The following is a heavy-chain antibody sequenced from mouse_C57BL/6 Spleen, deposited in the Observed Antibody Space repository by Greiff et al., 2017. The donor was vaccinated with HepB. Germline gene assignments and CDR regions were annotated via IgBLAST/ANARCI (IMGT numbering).Heavy chain of an antibody. D-gene: IGHD2-3*01. CDR1: GYAFSSYW. V-gene: IGHV1-80*01. Sequence: QVQLQQSGAELVKPGASVKISCKASGYAFSSYWMNWVKQRPGKGLEWIGQIYPGDGDTNYNGKFKGKATLTADKSYSTAYMQLSSLTSEDSAVYVCARGEDGYPAWFAYWGQGTLVTVSS. CDR2: IYPGDGDT. J-gene: IGHJ3*01. CDR3: ARGEDGYPAWFAY.